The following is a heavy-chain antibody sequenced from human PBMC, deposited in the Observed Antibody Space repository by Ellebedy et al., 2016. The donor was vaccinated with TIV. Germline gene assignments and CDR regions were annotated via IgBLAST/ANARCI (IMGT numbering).Heavy chain of an antibody. CDR1: GFTFTDYS. J-gene: IGHJ4*02. Sequence: GGSLRLXXAASGFTFTDYSMHWVRQAPGKGPSWVSVISRSGGYTYSADSGQGRFTISRDNSKDTLYLQMNSLRVDDTAIYYCETEGSGYDLNHWGQGTLVTVSS. V-gene: IGHV3-23*01. CDR2: ISRSGGYT. CDR3: ETEGSGYDLNH. D-gene: IGHD5-12*01.